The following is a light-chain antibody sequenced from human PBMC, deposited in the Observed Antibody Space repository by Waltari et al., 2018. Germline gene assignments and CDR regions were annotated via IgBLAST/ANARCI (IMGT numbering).Light chain of an antibody. Sequence: QSALTQPASVSGTPGQSITISCPGTTSVVGTYDLFSWYQQHPGKAPKPLICEVIKRPSGVSSRFSGSKSGNTASLTISGLQAEDEADYYCCSYAGRGTYVFGSGTKVTVL. J-gene: IGLJ1*01. CDR1: TSVVGTYDL. V-gene: IGLV2-23*02. CDR3: CSYAGRGTYV. CDR2: EVI.